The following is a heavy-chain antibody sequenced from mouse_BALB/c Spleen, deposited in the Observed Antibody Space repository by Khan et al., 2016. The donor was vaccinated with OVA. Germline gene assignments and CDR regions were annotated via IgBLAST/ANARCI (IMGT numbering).Heavy chain of an antibody. V-gene: IGHV1S132*01. J-gene: IGHJ4*01. Sequence: QVQLQQSGAELVRPGASVKLSCKTSGYIFTSYWIHWVKQRSGQGLEWIARIYPGTDNTYYNENFKGKATLTADKSSSTAYMQHSSLQSEDSAVYFCASYDGVMDYWGQGTSVTVSS. CDR2: IYPGTDNT. CDR1: GYIFTSYW. D-gene: IGHD2-13*01. CDR3: ASYDGVMDY.